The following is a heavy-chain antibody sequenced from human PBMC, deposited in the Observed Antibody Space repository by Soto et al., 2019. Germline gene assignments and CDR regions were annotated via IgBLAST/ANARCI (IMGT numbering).Heavy chain of an antibody. Sequence: SSVKVSCKASGGTFSSYAISWVRQAPGQGLEWMGGIIPIFGTANYAQKFQGRVTITADESTSTAYMELSSLRSEDTAVYYCARGTQLIGNPPHVQYYLDYWGQGTLVTVSS. CDR2: IIPIFGTA. CDR3: ARGTQLIGNPPHVQYYLDY. J-gene: IGHJ4*02. CDR1: GGTFSSYA. D-gene: IGHD1-1*01. V-gene: IGHV1-69*13.